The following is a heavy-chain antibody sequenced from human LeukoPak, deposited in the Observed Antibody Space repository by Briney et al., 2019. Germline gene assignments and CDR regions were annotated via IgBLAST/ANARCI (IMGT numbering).Heavy chain of an antibody. J-gene: IGHJ4*02. CDR1: GYTLSELL. CDR2: FYPDDGNI. Sequence: ASVSVSCKACGYTLSELLVHWVRQAPGKGVEWMGGFYPDDGNIIYAQKFKGRVTMTDDPSTDTAYMELSSLRSEDTAVYYCATDLRWGQGTLVTVSS. CDR3: ATDLR. V-gene: IGHV1-24*01.